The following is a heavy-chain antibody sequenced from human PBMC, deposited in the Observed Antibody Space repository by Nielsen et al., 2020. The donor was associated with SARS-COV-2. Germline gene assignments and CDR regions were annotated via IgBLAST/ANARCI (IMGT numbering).Heavy chain of an antibody. CDR3: ARVPIFGVATIQGMDV. J-gene: IGHJ6*02. CDR1: GYTFTSYG. CDR2: ISTYNGNT. V-gene: IGHV1-18*04. D-gene: IGHD3-3*01. Sequence: ASVKVSCKASGYTFTSYGFSWVRQAPGQGLEWMGWISTYNGNTHYAQNVQGRVTMTTDTSTRTAYMELRGLRSDDTAVYYCARVPIFGVATIQGMDVWGQGTTVTVSS.